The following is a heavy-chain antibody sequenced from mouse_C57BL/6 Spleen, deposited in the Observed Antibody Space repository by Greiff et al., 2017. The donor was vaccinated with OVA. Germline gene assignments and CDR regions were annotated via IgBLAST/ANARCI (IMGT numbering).Heavy chain of an antibody. Sequence: VQLKESEGGLVQPGSSMKLSCTASGFTFTDYYMAWVRQVPEKGLEWVANINHDGSSTSYLDSLKSRSIFSRDNATNILYLQMSSLKSEDTATYYCARESTTVVPYFDYWGQGTTLTVSS. CDR1: GFTFTDYY. V-gene: IGHV5-16*01. CDR3: ARESTTVVPYFDY. CDR2: INHDGSST. D-gene: IGHD1-1*01. J-gene: IGHJ2*01.